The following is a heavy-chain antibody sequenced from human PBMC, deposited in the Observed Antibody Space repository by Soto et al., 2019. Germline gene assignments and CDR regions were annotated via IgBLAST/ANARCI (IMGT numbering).Heavy chain of an antibody. D-gene: IGHD3-16*01. CDR2: ISYDGNYI. V-gene: IGHV3-30*18. CDR3: AKGILSATIGPYAMAV. J-gene: IGHJ6*02. Sequence: GSLRLCCEASGXAFSSYSMHWVRQAPGKGLEWVGVISYDGNYIYYADSVKGRFTISRENSKNTLYVQVNSLRPEETALYYCAKGILSATIGPYAMAVWGQGTTGTVS. CDR1: GXAFSSYS.